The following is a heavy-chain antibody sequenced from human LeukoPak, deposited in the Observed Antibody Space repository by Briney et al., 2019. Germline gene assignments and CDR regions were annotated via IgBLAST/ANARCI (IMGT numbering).Heavy chain of an antibody. D-gene: IGHD3-22*01. CDR1: GGSFSGYY. Sequence: SETLSLTCAVYGGSFSGYYWSWIRQPPGKGLEWIGEINHSGSTNYNPSLKSRVTISVDTSKNQFSLKLSSVTAADTAVYYCAREPYYYDSSGYYRAFDIWGQGTMVTVSS. J-gene: IGHJ3*02. V-gene: IGHV4-34*01. CDR2: INHSGST. CDR3: AREPYYYDSSGYYRAFDI.